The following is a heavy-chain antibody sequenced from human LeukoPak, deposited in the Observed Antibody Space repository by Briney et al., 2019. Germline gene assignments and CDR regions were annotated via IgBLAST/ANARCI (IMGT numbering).Heavy chain of an antibody. CDR2: INNDGGGK. CDR1: GFIFSSYW. Sequence: GGSLRLSCAASGFIFSSYWMYWVRQAPGKGLEYVSRINNDGGGKTYAESVKGRFTVSRDNGKNTVFLQMSSLRAEDTAMYYCARGGPDHAFDFWGQGTMVTVSS. V-gene: IGHV3-74*01. J-gene: IGHJ3*01. D-gene: IGHD1-14*01. CDR3: ARGGPDHAFDF.